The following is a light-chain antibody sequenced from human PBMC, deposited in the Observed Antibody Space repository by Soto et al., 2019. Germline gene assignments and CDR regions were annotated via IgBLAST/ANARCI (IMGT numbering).Light chain of an antibody. Sequence: QSALTQPASVSGSPGQSITISCTGTSSDVGSYNSVSWYQQHPGKAPKLMIYDVSNRPPGVSNRFSGSKSGNTASLTISGLQADDEADYYCSSYTSSSTWVFGGGTKLTVL. V-gene: IGLV2-14*01. CDR2: DVS. J-gene: IGLJ3*02. CDR3: SSYTSSSTWV. CDR1: SSDVGSYNS.